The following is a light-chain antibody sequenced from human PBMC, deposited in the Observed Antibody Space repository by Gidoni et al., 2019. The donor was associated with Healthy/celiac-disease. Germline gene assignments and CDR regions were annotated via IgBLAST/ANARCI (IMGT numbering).Light chain of an antibody. CDR3: QQYNNWPRT. Sequence: EIVMTQSPATLSVSPGESATPSCRASQSVSSNLAWYQQTPGQAPRLLIYGASTRATGIPARFSGSGSGTEFTLTISSLQSEDFAVYYCQQYNNWPRTFXHXTKVDIK. J-gene: IGKJ3*01. V-gene: IGKV3-15*01. CDR1: QSVSSN. CDR2: GAS.